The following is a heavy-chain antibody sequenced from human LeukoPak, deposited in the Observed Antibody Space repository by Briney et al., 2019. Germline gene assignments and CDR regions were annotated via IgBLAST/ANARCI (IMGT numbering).Heavy chain of an antibody. CDR3: ARDIGYGGNSNWFDP. CDR2: IKQDGSEK. V-gene: IGHV3-7*01. D-gene: IGHD4-23*01. CDR1: GFTFSSYW. Sequence: GGSLRLSCAASGFTFSSYWMSWVRQAPGKGLEWVANIKQDGSEKYYVDSVKGRFTISRDNAKNSLYLQMNSLRAEDTAVYCCARDIGYGGNSNWFDPWGQGTLVTVSS. J-gene: IGHJ5*02.